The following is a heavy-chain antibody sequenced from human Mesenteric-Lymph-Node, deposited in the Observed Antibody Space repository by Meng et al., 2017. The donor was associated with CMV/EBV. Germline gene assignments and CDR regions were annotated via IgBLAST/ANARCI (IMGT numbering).Heavy chain of an antibody. D-gene: IGHD2-2*02. CDR3: ARHTYCSSTSCYIDY. Sequence: GSLRLSCTVSGGSISSSSHYGGWIRQPPGKGLEWIGSVYYSGSTYYNPSLKSRVTISVDTSKNQFSLKLSSVTAADTAVYYCARHTYCSSTSCYIDYWGQGTLVTVSS. V-gene: IGHV4-39*01. CDR1: GGSISSSSHY. J-gene: IGHJ4*02. CDR2: VYYSGST.